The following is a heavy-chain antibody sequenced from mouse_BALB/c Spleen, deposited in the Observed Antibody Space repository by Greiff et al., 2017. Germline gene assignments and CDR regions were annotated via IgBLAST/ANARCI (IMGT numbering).Heavy chain of an antibody. V-gene: IGHV1-7*01. J-gene: IGHJ4*01. D-gene: IGHD4-1*01. CDR3: ARVGTIYYYAMDY. CDR2: INPSTGYT. CDR1: GYTFTSYW. Sequence: QVHVKQSGAELAKPGASVKMSCKASGYTFTSYWMHWVKQRPGQGLEWIGYINPSTGYTEYNQKFKDKATLTADKSSSTAYMQLSSLTSEDSAVYYCARVGTIYYYAMDYWGQGTSVTVSS.